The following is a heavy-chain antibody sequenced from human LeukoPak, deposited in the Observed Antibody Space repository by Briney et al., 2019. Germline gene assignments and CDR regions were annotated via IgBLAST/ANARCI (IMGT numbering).Heavy chain of an antibody. CDR3: ARGPNAYSGYEPYYFDY. CDR2: IIPIFGTA. Sequence: ASVKVSCKASGGTFSSYAISWVRQAPGQGLEWMGGIIPIFGTANYAQKFQGRVTITADESTSTAYMELSSLRSEDTAVYYCARGPNAYSGYEPYYFDYWGQGTLVTVSS. D-gene: IGHD5-12*01. J-gene: IGHJ4*02. V-gene: IGHV1-69*13. CDR1: GGTFSSYA.